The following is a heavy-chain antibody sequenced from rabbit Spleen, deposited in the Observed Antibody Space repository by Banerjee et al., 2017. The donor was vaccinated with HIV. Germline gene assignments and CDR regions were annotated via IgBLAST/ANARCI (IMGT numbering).Heavy chain of an antibody. D-gene: IGHD6-1*01. CDR2: IGTGSGTT. V-gene: IGHV1S45*01. J-gene: IGHJ4*01. Sequence: QEQLVESGGDLVKPGASLTLTCKASGLDFNSRYWICWVRQAPGKGLEWIGCIGTGSGTTYYASWAKGRFTISKTSSTTVTLQMTSLTAADTATYFCASAYSDVYFDLWGPGTLVTVS. CDR3: ASAYSDVYFDL. CDR1: GLDFNSRYW.